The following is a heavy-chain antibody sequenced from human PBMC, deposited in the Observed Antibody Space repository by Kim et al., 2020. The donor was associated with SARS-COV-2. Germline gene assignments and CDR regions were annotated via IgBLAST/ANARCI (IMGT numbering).Heavy chain of an antibody. V-gene: IGHV3-23*01. CDR2: IRNNGGNT. D-gene: IGHD4-4*01. CDR3: AKTGQFDI. J-gene: IGHJ3*02. CDR1: GFTFSNYG. Sequence: GGSLRLSCAASGFTFSNYGMSWVRQAPGKGLEWVSSIRNNGGNTWNADSVKDRFTISRDNSKNTLYLQMNSLRAEDTAVYYCAKTGQFDIWGPGTLLTVSP.